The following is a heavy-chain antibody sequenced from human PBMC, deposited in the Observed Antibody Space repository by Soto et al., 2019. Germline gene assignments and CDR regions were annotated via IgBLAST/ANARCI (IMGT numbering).Heavy chain of an antibody. CDR1: GGPFSGYY. CDR3: ARIRRGGLRYFDWLHNWFDP. Sequence: SETLSLTCAVYGGPFSGYYWSWIRQPPGKGLEWIGEINHSGSTNYNPSLKSRVTISVDTSKNQFSLKPSSVTAADTAVYYCARIRRGGLRYFDWLHNWFDPWGQGTLVTVSS. CDR2: INHSGST. J-gene: IGHJ5*02. D-gene: IGHD3-9*01. V-gene: IGHV4-34*01.